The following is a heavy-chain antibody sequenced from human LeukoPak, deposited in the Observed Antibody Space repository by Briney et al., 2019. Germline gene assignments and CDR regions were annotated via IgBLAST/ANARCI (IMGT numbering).Heavy chain of an antibody. V-gene: IGHV4-34*01. CDR3: ARVPLWWLTPFDF. CDR2: INNRGTT. CDR1: GGSLSPHY. J-gene: IGHJ4*02. Sequence: SETLSLTCAVSGGSLSPHYWSWIRRPLGKGLEWMGEINNRGTTNYSPSLRGRATISVDTSKNQSSLRLTSVTAADTAIYYCARVPLWWLTPFDFWGQGTLATVSS. D-gene: IGHD5-12*01.